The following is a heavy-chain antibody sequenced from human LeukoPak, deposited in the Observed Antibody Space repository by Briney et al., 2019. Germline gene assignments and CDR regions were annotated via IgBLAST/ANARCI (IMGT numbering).Heavy chain of an antibody. Sequence: GGSLRLSCAASGFTFSSYAISWVRQAPGQGLEWMGGIIPIFGTANYAQKFRGRVTITADESTSTAYMELSSLRSEDTAVYYCARVRADIVVVPAAMPTYYYYYGMDVWGQGTTVTVSS. CDR2: IIPIFGTA. CDR1: GFTFSSYA. V-gene: IGHV1-69*01. D-gene: IGHD2-2*01. CDR3: ARVRADIVVVPAAMPTYYYYYGMDV. J-gene: IGHJ6*02.